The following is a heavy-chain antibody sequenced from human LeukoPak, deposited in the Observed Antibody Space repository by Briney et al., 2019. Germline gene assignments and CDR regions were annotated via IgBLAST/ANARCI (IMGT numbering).Heavy chain of an antibody. D-gene: IGHD3-10*01. V-gene: IGHV3-53*01. CDR3: ARGWFGGYGSGRGYYGMDV. J-gene: IGHJ6*04. Sequence: SGGSLRLSCAASGFTVSSNYMSWVRQAPGKGLEWVSVIYSGGSTYYADSVKGRFTISRDNSKNTLYLQMNSLRAEDTAVYYCARGWFGGYGSGRGYYGMDVWGKGTTVTVSS. CDR1: GFTVSSNY. CDR2: IYSGGST.